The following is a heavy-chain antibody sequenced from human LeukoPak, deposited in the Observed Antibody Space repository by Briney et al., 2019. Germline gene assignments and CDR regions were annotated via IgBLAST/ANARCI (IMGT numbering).Heavy chain of an antibody. CDR2: ISGSGDST. V-gene: IGHV3-23*01. D-gene: IGHD5-12*01. CDR1: GFTFSSYA. Sequence: GGSLRLSCAASGFTFSSYAMSWVRQAPGKGLEWVSSISGSGDSTYYAVSVKGRFTISRDNTKNTLYLQMNSLRVEDTAVYYCASHGGLWGQGTLVTVSS. CDR3: ASHGGL. J-gene: IGHJ4*02.